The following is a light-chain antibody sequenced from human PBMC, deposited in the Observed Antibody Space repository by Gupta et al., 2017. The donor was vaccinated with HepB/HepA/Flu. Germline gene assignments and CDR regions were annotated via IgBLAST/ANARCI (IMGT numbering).Light chain of an antibody. Sequence: SYELTQPPSVSVSPGQTASITCAGDKLGDKYASWYQQKPGQSPVLVIYQDRKRPSGIPGRFSGSNSGNTATLTIRGTQAMDEADYYCQAWDSSTVVFGGGTNLTVL. CDR2: QDR. J-gene: IGLJ2*01. CDR1: KLGDKY. V-gene: IGLV3-1*01. CDR3: QAWDSSTVV.